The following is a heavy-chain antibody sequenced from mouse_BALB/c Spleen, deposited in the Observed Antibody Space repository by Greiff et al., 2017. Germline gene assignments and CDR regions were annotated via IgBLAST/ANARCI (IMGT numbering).Heavy chain of an antibody. CDR3: ARRDYYGSSYPFDY. Sequence: EVQLVESGGGLVKPGGSLKLSCAASGFTFSSYAMSWVRQSPEKRLEWVAEISSGGSYTYYPDTVTGRFTISRDNAKNTLYLEMSSLRSEDTAMYYCARRDYYGSSYPFDYWGQGTTLTVSS. V-gene: IGHV5-9-4*01. CDR2: ISSGGSYT. J-gene: IGHJ2*01. D-gene: IGHD1-1*01. CDR1: GFTFSSYA.